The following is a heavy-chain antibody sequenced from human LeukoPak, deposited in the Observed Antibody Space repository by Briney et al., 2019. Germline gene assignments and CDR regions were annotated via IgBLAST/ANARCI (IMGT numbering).Heavy chain of an antibody. CDR3: AQECVDSTGYYYVPNWFDP. D-gene: IGHD3-22*01. Sequence: PGGSLRLSCVASGFTFSSYWMSWVRQAPGKGLEWVANIKQDGSAKYYVDSVKGRFTISRDNAKNSLYLHMNSLRADDTAVYYYAQECVDSTGYYYVPNWFDPWGQGTLVTVSS. CDR2: IKQDGSAK. J-gene: IGHJ5*02. CDR1: GFTFSSYW. V-gene: IGHV3-7*01.